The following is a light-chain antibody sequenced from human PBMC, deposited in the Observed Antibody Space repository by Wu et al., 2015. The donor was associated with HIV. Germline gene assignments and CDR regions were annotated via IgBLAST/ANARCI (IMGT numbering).Light chain of an antibody. CDR3: QQSLTSPLT. J-gene: IGKJ4*01. Sequence: DIQMTQSPSSLSASVGDRVTITCRTSQNIWTFVNWYQHKPGKAPKLLIYGASTLQTGVPSRFSGGGSGTDFTLTINSLRPEDFATYYCQQSLTSPLTFGGGPRWTSN. CDR1: QNIWTF. CDR2: GAS. V-gene: IGKV1-39*01.